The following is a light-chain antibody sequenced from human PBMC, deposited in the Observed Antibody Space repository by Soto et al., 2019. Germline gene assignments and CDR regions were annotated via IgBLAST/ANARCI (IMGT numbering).Light chain of an antibody. J-gene: IGKJ1*01. Sequence: ILMTQSPATVSVSPGESATLSCRASQNIYYNVAWYQQRPGQAPRLLIYRASTRAPGVPARFSGSGSGKEFTLKISSLQPEDFTVYSGLQYHNLWAFGQGTEVDIX. CDR1: QNIYYN. CDR3: LQYHNLWA. CDR2: RAS. V-gene: IGKV3-15*01.